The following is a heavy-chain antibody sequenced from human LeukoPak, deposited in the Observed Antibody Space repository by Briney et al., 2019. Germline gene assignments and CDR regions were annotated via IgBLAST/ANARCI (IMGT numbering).Heavy chain of an antibody. CDR1: GGSISSGGYS. CDR3: ARGPLYGDPPDY. Sequence: SETLSLTCAVSGGSISSGGYSWCWIRQPPGKGLEWIGYIYHSGSTYYNPSLKSRVTISVDRSKNQFSLKLSSVTAADTAVYYCARGPLYGDPPDYWGQGTLVTVSS. J-gene: IGHJ4*02. CDR2: IYHSGST. D-gene: IGHD4-17*01. V-gene: IGHV4-30-2*01.